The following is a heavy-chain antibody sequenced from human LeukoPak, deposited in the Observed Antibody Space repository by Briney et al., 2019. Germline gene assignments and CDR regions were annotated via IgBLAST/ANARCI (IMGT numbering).Heavy chain of an antibody. V-gene: IGHV4-59*11. Sequence: SETLSLTCTVSGGSISSHYWSWIRQPPGKGLEWIGYIYYSGSTNYNPSLKSRVTISVDTSKNQFSLKLSSVTAADTAVYYCARAGSYGCRGGYYFDYWGQGTLVTVSS. CDR2: IYYSGST. CDR3: ARAGSYGCRGGYYFDY. CDR1: GGSISSHY. D-gene: IGHD5-18*01. J-gene: IGHJ4*02.